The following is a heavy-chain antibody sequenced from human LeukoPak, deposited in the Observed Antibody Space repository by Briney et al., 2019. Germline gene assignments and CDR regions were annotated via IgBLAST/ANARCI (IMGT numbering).Heavy chain of an antibody. Sequence: PGRSLRLSCAASGSTFSSYGMHWVRQAPGKGLEWVAVIWYDGSNKYYADSVKGRFTISRDNSKNTLYLQMNSLRAEDTAVYYCARDGGTYDYGDYALLDYWGQGTLVTVSS. J-gene: IGHJ4*02. CDR1: GSTFSSYG. D-gene: IGHD4-17*01. V-gene: IGHV3-33*01. CDR3: ARDGGTYDYGDYALLDY. CDR2: IWYDGSNK.